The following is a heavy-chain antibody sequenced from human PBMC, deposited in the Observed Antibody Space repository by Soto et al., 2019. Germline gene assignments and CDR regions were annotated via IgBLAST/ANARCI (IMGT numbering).Heavy chain of an antibody. J-gene: IGHJ4*02. CDR1: GFTFSNAW. Sequence: PGGSLRLSCAACGFTFSNAWMSWVRQAPGKXLEWVGRIKSKTDGGTTDYAAPVKGRFTISRDDSKNTLYLQMNSLKTEDTAVYYCTTDVGYCSSTSCYRRDYWGQGTLVTVSS. D-gene: IGHD2-2*01. CDR3: TTDVGYCSSTSCYRRDY. V-gene: IGHV3-15*01. CDR2: IKSKTDGGTT.